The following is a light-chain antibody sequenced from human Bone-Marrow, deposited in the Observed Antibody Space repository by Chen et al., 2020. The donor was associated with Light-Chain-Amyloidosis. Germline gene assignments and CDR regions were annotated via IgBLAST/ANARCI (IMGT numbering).Light chain of an antibody. J-gene: IGLJ3*02. CDR2: EDD. Sequence: NFLLTQPHSVSESPGKTVIISCTRSSGSIATNYVQWYQQRPGSSPTTVIYEDDQRPSGVPDRFSVSIDRSSYSASLPTSGLCTGDQADYDCQSHQGSSQAVFGGGTKLAVL. CDR3: QSHQGSSQAV. V-gene: IGLV6-57*01. CDR1: SGSIATNY.